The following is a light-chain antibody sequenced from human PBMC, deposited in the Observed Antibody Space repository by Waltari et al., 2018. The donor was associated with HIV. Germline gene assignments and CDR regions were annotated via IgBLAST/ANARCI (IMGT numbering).Light chain of an antibody. V-gene: IGLV1-40*01. J-gene: IGLJ3*02. Sequence: QSVLTQPPSVSGAPGQRVTISCTGSSSTIGAGYDVHWYQQLPGTAPNLLIYGTSNRPSGVPYRVSGSKSGTSASLAITGLLAEDEADYYCQSYDSSLSVWVFGGGTKLTVL. CDR1: SSTIGAGYD. CDR2: GTS. CDR3: QSYDSSLSVWV.